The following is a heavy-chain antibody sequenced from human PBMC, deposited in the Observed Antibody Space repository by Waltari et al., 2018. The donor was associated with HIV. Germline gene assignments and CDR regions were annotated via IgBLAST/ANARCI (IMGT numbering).Heavy chain of an antibody. Sequence: QVQLVQSGAEVKKPGASVQVSCKASGYTFTSYDVNWVRQATGQGLEWMGWMNTNSDNTVYAQKFQGRVTMTMNTSISTAYMELSSLRSEDTAVYYCARHKSGYNDNWGQGTLVTVSS. J-gene: IGHJ4*02. V-gene: IGHV1-8*01. CDR2: MNTNSDNT. CDR1: GYTFTSYD. CDR3: ARHKSGYNDN. D-gene: IGHD3-3*01.